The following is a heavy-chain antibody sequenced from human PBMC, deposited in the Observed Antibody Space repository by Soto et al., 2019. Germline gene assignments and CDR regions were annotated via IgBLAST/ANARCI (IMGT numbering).Heavy chain of an antibody. D-gene: IGHD3-3*01. CDR1: GFTFSSYA. CDR3: ARDFREVIVELGMDV. V-gene: IGHV3-30-3*01. J-gene: IGHJ6*02. Sequence: QVQLVESGGGVVQPGRSLRLSCAASGFTFSSYAMHWVRQAPGKGLEWVAVISYDGSNKYYADSVKGRFTISRDNSKNTLYLQMNSLRAEDTAVYYCARDFREVIVELGMDVWGQGTTATVSS. CDR2: ISYDGSNK.